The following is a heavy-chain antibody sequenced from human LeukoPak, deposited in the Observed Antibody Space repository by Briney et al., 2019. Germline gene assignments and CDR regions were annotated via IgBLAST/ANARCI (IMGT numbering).Heavy chain of an antibody. Sequence: RGSLRLSCTVAGFTFRIVAMSWVRQAPGKGLEWVSLISGVGTTYYADSVKGRFTISRDNSKNTLSLQRNSLRAEDTAIYYCGKAGSGWYFDYWGQGTLVTVSS. CDR3: GKAGSGWYFDY. CDR1: GFTFRIVA. J-gene: IGHJ4*02. V-gene: IGHV3-23*01. D-gene: IGHD6-19*01. CDR2: ISGVGTT.